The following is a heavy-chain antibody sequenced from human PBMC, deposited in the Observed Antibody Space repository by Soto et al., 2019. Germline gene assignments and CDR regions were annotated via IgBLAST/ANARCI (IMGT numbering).Heavy chain of an antibody. V-gene: IGHV1-69*02. Sequence: ASVKVSCKASGGTFSSYTISLVRQAPGQGLEWMGRIIPILGIANYAQKFQGRVTITADKSTSTAYMELSSLRSEDTAVYYCASTTGTVAYYYYYMDFWGKGTTVTVSS. CDR2: IIPILGIA. CDR3: ASTTGTVAYYYYYMDF. D-gene: IGHD1-1*01. J-gene: IGHJ6*03. CDR1: GGTFSSYT.